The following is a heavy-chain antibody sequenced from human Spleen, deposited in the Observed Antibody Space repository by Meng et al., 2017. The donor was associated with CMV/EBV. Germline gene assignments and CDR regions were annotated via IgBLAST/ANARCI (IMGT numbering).Heavy chain of an antibody. CDR3: ARMAPAAVRGRYHYYGMDV. J-gene: IGHJ6*02. CDR1: GYTFTDYY. CDR2: SNPYSGDT. Sequence: ASVKVSCKASGYTFTDYYMHWVRQAPGQGLEWMGWSNPYSGDTIYAQRFQGRVTMTRDTSISTAYMELSRLISDDTAVYYCARMAPAAVRGRYHYYGMDVWGQGTTVTVSS. V-gene: IGHV1-2*02. D-gene: IGHD2-2*01.